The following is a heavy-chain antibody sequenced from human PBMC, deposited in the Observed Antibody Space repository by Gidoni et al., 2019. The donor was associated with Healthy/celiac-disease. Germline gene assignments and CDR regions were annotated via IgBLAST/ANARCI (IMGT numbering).Heavy chain of an antibody. CDR3: ARGGTKTGYYFDY. CDR1: GYTFTSYA. Sequence: QVQLVQSGAEVKKPGASVKVSCKASGYTFTSYAMHWVRQAPGQRLEWMGWINAGNGNTKYSQKFQGRVTITRDTSASTAYMELSSLRSEDTAVYYCARGGTKTGYYFDYWGQGTLVTVSS. CDR2: INAGNGNT. D-gene: IGHD1-7*01. V-gene: IGHV1-3*01. J-gene: IGHJ4*02.